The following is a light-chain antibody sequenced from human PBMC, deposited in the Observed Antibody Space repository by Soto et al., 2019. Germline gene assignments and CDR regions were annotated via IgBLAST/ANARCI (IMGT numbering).Light chain of an antibody. CDR2: AAS. CDR3: QQSYSTPPLT. CDR1: QNIHSY. J-gene: IGKJ4*01. Sequence: DIPMTQSPSSLSASVGDRVTITCRASQNIHSYLNWYQQKPGKAPNLLIYAASSLQSGVPSRFSGSGSGTDFTLTISSLQPEDFATYYCQQSYSTPPLTFGGGTKVEI. V-gene: IGKV1-39*01.